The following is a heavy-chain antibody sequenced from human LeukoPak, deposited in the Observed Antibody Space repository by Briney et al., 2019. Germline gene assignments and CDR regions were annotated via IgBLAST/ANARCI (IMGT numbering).Heavy chain of an antibody. Sequence: GGSLRLSCAASGFTFRSYDMHWVRQATGKGLEWVSGIGTAGEIYYPDSVKGRFTISRDNAKKSLYLQMNSLRAEDTAVYYCARDDGGNFNDAFDIWGQGTMVTVSS. V-gene: IGHV3-13*01. D-gene: IGHD4-23*01. J-gene: IGHJ3*02. CDR2: IGTAGEI. CDR1: GFTFRSYD. CDR3: ARDDGGNFNDAFDI.